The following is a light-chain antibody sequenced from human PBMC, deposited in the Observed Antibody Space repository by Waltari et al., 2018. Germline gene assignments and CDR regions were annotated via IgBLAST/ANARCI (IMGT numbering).Light chain of an antibody. CDR2: GTS. Sequence: DMVMTQSPATLSLSPGDRATLSCRASQGISSNLAWYQHRPGQAPRLLMYGTSTRATGIPARFSGSGSGTEFTLTISSLQPEDFATYYCQQVNSFPRTFGQGTKVEVK. J-gene: IGKJ1*01. V-gene: IGKV3-15*01. CDR1: QGISSN. CDR3: QQVNSFPRT.